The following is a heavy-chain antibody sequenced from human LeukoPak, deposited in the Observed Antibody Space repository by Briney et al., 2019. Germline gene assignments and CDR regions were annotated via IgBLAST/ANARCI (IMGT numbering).Heavy chain of an antibody. J-gene: IGHJ4*02. CDR2: IYYSGST. V-gene: IGHV4-31*03. D-gene: IGHD6-13*01. CDR1: GGSISSGGYY. Sequence: SETLSLTCTVSGGSISSGGYYWSWIRQHPGKGLEWIGYIYYSGSTYYNPSLKSRVTISVDTSKNQFSLKLSSVTAADTAVYYCARGQAGSLLDYWGQGILVTVSS. CDR3: ARGQAGSLLDY.